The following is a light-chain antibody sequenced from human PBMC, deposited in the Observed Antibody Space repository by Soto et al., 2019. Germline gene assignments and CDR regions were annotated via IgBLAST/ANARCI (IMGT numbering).Light chain of an antibody. CDR1: SSDVGGYNH. J-gene: IGLJ1*01. CDR2: EVS. V-gene: IGLV2-14*01. CDR3: SSYTSSATYV. Sequence: QSALTQPASVSGSPGQSITISCTGTSSDVGGYNHVSWHQQHPGKAPKLMIYEVSNRPSGVSNRFSGSKSGNTASLTISGLQAEDEADYYCSSYTSSATYVFGSGTKVTV.